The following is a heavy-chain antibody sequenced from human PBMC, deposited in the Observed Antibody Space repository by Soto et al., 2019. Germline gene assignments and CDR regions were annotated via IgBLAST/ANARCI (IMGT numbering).Heavy chain of an antibody. D-gene: IGHD5-12*01. V-gene: IGHV3-21*01. Sequence: EVQLVESGGGLVKPGGSLRLSCAASGFTFSSYSMNWVRQAPGKGLEWVSSISSSSSYIYYADSVKGRFTISRDNAKNSLYLQMNSLRAEDTAVYYGAREDEDGYNYFDYWGQGTLVTVSS. CDR3: AREDEDGYNYFDY. J-gene: IGHJ4*02. CDR1: GFTFSSYS. CDR2: ISSSSSYI.